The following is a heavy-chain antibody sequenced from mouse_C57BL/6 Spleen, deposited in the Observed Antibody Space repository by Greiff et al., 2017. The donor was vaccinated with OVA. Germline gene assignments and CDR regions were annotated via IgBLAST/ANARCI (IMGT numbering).Heavy chain of an antibody. CDR1: GYTFTSYW. CDR2: IYPSDSET. CDR3: AREELPYAMDY. V-gene: IGHV1-61*01. J-gene: IGHJ4*01. Sequence: QVQLQQPGAELVRPGSSVKLSCKASGYTFTSYWMDWVKQRPGQGLEWIGNIYPSDSETHYNQKFKDKATLTVDKSSSTAYMQLSSLTSEDSAVYYCAREELPYAMDYWGQGTSVTVSS. D-gene: IGHD1-1*01.